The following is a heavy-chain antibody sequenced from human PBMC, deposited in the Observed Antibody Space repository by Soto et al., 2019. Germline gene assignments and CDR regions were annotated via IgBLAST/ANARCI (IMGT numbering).Heavy chain of an antibody. CDR2: TIPIIGTT. J-gene: IGHJ4*02. CDR3: AAGDSSDTGDH. D-gene: IGHD5-18*01. CDR1: GDTLSTHG. V-gene: IGHV1-69*13. Sequence: GASVKVSCKASGDTLSTHGISWVRQAPGQGLEWMGGTIPIIGTTDYAEKFQGRVTITADESTTTSNMELSSLRPDDTAVYYCAAGDSSDTGDHWGQGTLVTVSS.